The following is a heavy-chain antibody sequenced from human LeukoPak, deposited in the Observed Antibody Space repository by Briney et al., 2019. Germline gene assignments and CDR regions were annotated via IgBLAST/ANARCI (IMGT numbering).Heavy chain of an antibody. Sequence: PSETLSLTCTVSGGSISSDSFYWSWLRQPAGKGLEWIGRIFSSGSANYNPSLKSRVTISIDTSKNQFSLKLSSVTAADTAVYYCARGTSYWGQGTLVTVSS. CDR1: GGSISSDSFY. CDR3: ARGTSY. J-gene: IGHJ4*02. CDR2: IFSSGSA. V-gene: IGHV4-61*02.